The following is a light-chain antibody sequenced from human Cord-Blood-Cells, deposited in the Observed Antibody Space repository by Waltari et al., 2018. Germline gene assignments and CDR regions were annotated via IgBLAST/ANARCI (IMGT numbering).Light chain of an antibody. J-gene: IGKJ1*01. Sequence: EIVMTQSPATLSVSPGERATLSCRASQSVSSNLAWYQQKPGQAPRLLIYGASTGATGIPARFSGSGSGTEFTLTISSLQSEDFAVYYCQQYNNWPPWTFGQGTTVEIK. CDR2: GAS. CDR3: QQYNNWPPWT. CDR1: QSVSSN. V-gene: IGKV3-15*01.